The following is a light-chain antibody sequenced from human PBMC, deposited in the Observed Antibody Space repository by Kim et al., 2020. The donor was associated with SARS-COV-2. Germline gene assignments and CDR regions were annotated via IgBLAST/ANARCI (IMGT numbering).Light chain of an antibody. V-gene: IGLV3-9*01. J-gene: IGLJ2*01. CDR2: RDS. CDR1: NIGSKK. CDR3: QVWDSSTVV. Sequence: SVALGQTATITCGGDNIGSKKVHGYQEKPGQAPVLVIYRDSNRASGIPERFSGSKSGNTATLTISRAQAGDEADYYCQVWDSSTVVFGGGTQLTVL.